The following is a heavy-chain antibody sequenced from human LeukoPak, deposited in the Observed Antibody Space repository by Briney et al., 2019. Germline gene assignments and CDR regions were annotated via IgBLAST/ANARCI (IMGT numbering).Heavy chain of an antibody. CDR3: ARETPIVAFDY. D-gene: IGHD3-22*01. V-gene: IGHV4-61*01. Sequence: KPSETLSLTCTVSGGSISSSSYYWGWIRQPPGKGLEWIGYIYYSGSTNYNPSLKSRVTISVDTSKNQFSLKLSSVTAADTAVYYCARETPIVAFDYWGQGTLVTVSS. CDR1: GGSISSSSYY. J-gene: IGHJ4*02. CDR2: IYYSGST.